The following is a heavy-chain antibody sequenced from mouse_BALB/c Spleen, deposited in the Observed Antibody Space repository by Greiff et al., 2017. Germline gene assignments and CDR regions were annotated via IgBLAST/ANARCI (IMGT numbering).Heavy chain of an antibody. V-gene: IGHV2-5-1*01. Sequence: VKLVESGPSLVQPSQSLSITCTVSGFSLTSYGVHWVRQSPGKGLEWLGVIWRGGSTDYNAAFMSRLSITKDNSKSQVFFKMNSLQADDTAIYYCAKKDDYYYAMDYWGQGTSVTVSS. CDR2: IWRGGST. D-gene: IGHD2-4*01. CDR3: AKKDDYYYAMDY. CDR1: GFSLTSYG. J-gene: IGHJ4*01.